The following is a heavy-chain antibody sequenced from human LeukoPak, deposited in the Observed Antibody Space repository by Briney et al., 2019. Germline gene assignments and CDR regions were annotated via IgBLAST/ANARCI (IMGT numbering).Heavy chain of an antibody. CDR3: AGAPYSSGYLLDY. J-gene: IGHJ4*02. Sequence: ASVKVSCKASGGTFSSYAISWVRQAPGQGLEWMGGIIPIFGTANYAQKFQGRVTITTDESTSTAYMELSSLRSEDTAVYYCAGAPYSSGYLLDYWGRGTLVTVSS. CDR1: GGTFSSYA. D-gene: IGHD3-22*01. CDR2: IIPIFGTA. V-gene: IGHV1-69*05.